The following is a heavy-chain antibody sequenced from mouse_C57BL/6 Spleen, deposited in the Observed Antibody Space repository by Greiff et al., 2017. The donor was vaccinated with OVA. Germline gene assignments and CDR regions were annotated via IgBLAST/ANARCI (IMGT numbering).Heavy chain of an antibody. CDR1: GYAFSSSW. J-gene: IGHJ1*03. CDR3: ARGVTTVVAGNFDV. CDR2: IYPGDGDT. D-gene: IGHD1-1*01. V-gene: IGHV1-82*01. Sequence: VKLMESGPELVKPGASVKISCKASGYAFSSSWMNWVKQRPGKGLEWIGRIYPGDGDTNYNGKFKGKATLTADKSSSTAYMQLSSLTSEDSAVYFCARGVTTVVAGNFDVWGTGTTVTVSS.